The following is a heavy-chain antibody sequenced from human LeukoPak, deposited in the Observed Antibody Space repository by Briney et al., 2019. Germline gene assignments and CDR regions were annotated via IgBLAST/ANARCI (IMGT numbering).Heavy chain of an antibody. CDR2: ISPNSGDT. Sequence: ASVKVSCKASGYTFTNFGISWVRQAPGQGLEWVGWISPNSGDTHYVQKFQDRVTMTTDTSTSTAYMELRSLRSDDTAIYFCARGASRGLHFLEYVLVYGGQGTLVTVSS. J-gene: IGHJ4*02. CDR3: ARGASRGLHFLEYVLVY. V-gene: IGHV1-18*01. CDR1: GYTFTNFG. D-gene: IGHD3-3*01.